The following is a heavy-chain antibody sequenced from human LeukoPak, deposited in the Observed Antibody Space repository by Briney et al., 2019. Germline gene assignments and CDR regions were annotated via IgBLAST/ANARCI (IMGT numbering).Heavy chain of an antibody. V-gene: IGHV5-51*01. Sequence: GESLKISCKGSGYSFTSYWIGWVRQMPGKGLEWMWIIYPGDSDTRFSPSFQGQVTISADKSISTAYLQWSSLKASDTAMYYCARHWGRYYDSSGYLTPDYWGQGTLVTVSS. CDR2: IYPGDSDT. D-gene: IGHD3-22*01. CDR1: GYSFTSYW. J-gene: IGHJ4*02. CDR3: ARHWGRYYDSSGYLTPDY.